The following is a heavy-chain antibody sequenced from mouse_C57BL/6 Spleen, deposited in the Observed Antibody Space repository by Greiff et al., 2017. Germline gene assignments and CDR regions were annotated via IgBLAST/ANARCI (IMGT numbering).Heavy chain of an antibody. Sequence: VKLVESGPGLVAPSQSLSITCTVSGFSLTSYGVHWVRQPPGKGLEWLVVIWSDGSTTYNSALKSRLSISKDNSKSQVFLKMNSLQTDDTAMYYCARHGIYYYGSSYDYYAMDYWGQGTSVTVSS. CDR1: GFSLTSYG. CDR3: ARHGIYYYGSSYDYYAMDY. J-gene: IGHJ4*01. D-gene: IGHD1-1*01. CDR2: IWSDGST. V-gene: IGHV2-6-1*01.